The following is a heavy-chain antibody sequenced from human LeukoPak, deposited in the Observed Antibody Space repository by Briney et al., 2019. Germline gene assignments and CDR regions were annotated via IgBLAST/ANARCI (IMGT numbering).Heavy chain of an antibody. J-gene: IGHJ4*02. V-gene: IGHV3-30*02. CDR3: AKDRSWGMNSAEY. Sequence: GGSLRLSCAASGFIFKNFGMYWVRQAPGKGLEWVAFIRYDGSRTYYTDSVKGRFTISRDNSNNTLCLQMNSLRPEDTAVYFCAKDRSWGMNSAEYWGQGTLVTVSS. CDR1: GFIFKNFG. D-gene: IGHD7-27*01. CDR2: IRYDGSRT.